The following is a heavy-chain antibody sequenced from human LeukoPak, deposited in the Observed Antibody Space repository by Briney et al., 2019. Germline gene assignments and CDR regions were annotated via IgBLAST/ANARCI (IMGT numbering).Heavy chain of an antibody. Sequence: GGSLRLSCAASGFTFDDYAMHWVRQAPGKGLEWVSGISWNSGSIGYADSVKGRFTISRDNAKNSLYLQMNSLRAEDTAVYYCARGQNYYDSSGYRLLDYWGQGTLVTVSS. D-gene: IGHD3-22*01. CDR2: ISWNSGSI. V-gene: IGHV3-9*01. J-gene: IGHJ4*02. CDR1: GFTFDDYA. CDR3: ARGQNYYDSSGYRLLDY.